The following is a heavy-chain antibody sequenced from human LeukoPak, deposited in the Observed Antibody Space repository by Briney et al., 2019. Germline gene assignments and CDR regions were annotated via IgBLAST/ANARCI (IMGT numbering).Heavy chain of an antibody. D-gene: IGHD5-24*01. V-gene: IGHV4-59*12. CDR3: ARAGRWLQPFDY. CDR2: IYYSGST. J-gene: IGHJ4*02. Sequence: SETLSLTCTVSGGSISSYYWSWIRQPPGKGLEWIGYIYYSGSTNYNPSLKSRVTISVDTSKNQFSLKLSSVTAADTAVYYCARAGRWLQPFDYWGQGTLVTVSS. CDR1: GGSISSYY.